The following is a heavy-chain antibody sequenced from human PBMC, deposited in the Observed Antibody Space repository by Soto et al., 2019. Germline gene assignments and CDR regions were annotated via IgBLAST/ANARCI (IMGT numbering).Heavy chain of an antibody. CDR2: IWHDGSNT. J-gene: IGHJ4*02. CDR3: ARATFPDSGNYLY. D-gene: IGHD1-26*01. Sequence: GGSLRLSCAASGFTFSTYGMHWVRQAPGKGLEWVAHIWHDGSNTYYTDSVKGRFTISRDSTKQTLYLQMNSLRPDDTAMYYCARATFPDSGNYLYWGQGTLVTVSS. V-gene: IGHV3-30*02. CDR1: GFTFSTYG.